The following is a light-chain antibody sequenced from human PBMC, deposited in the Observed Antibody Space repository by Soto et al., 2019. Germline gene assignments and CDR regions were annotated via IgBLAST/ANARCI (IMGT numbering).Light chain of an antibody. CDR2: DAS. Sequence: IVWTQSPASLSLSAGERGTLSGRASQSVSSYLAWYQQKPGQAPRLLIYDASNRATGIPARFSGSGSGTDFTLTISSLEPEDFAVYYCQQRSNWPTFGPRTKVDIK. J-gene: IGKJ3*01. CDR3: QQRSNWPT. CDR1: QSVSSY. V-gene: IGKV3-11*01.